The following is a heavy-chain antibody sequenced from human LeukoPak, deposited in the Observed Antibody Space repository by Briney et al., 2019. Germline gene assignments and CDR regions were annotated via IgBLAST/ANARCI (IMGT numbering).Heavy chain of an antibody. CDR1: GFTFSSYA. V-gene: IGHV3-23*01. Sequence: PGGSLRPSCAASGFTFSSYAMSWVRQAPGKGLEWVSAISGSGGSTYYADSVKGRFTISRDNSKNTLYLQMNSLRAEDTAVYYCAKDGGTHYDFWSGYPYYFDYWGQGTLVTVSS. CDR3: AKDGGTHYDFWSGYPYYFDY. CDR2: ISGSGGST. D-gene: IGHD3-3*01. J-gene: IGHJ4*02.